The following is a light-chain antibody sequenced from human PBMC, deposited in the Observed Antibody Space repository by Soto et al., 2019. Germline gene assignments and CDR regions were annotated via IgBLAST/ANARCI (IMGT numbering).Light chain of an antibody. V-gene: IGLV2-14*03. J-gene: IGLJ2*01. CDR1: SSDVGDFNY. CDR2: DVT. CDR3: SSYSSRTTHVV. Sequence: QSALTQPASVSGSPGRSVTISCTGTSSDVGDFNYVSWYQHLPGRAPKLIIYDVTNRPSGISYRFSGSKSGRTASLTISGLQAEDEADYYCSSYSSRTTHVVFGGGTKVTVL.